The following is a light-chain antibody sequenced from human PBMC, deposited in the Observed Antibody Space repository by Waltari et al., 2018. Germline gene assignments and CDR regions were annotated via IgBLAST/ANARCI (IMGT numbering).Light chain of an antibody. CDR2: EAT. J-gene: IGLJ3*02. V-gene: IGLV2-23*01. Sequence: QSAPTQPASVSGSPGQTITISCSGSRSGVVGFHLVSWYQQHPGLAPKLIIYEATKRPSGVSERFSGSKSAGAASLTISGLQVDDEGESFCCSYAGPSTWVFGGGTKLTVL. CDR1: RSGVVGFHL. CDR3: CSYAGPSTWV.